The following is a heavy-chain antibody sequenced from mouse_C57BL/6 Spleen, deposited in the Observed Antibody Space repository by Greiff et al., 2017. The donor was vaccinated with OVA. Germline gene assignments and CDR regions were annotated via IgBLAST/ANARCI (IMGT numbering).Heavy chain of an antibody. CDR1: GYSFTDYN. J-gene: IGHJ4*01. Sequence: VHVKQSGPELVKPGASVKISCKASGYSFTDYNMNWVKQSNGTSLEWIGVINPNYGTTSSNQKFKGKATLTVDQSSSTAYMQLNSLTSEDSAVYYCARSDGYYGDYWGQGTSVTVSS. D-gene: IGHD2-3*01. CDR2: INPNYGTT. V-gene: IGHV1-39*01. CDR3: ARSDGYYGDY.